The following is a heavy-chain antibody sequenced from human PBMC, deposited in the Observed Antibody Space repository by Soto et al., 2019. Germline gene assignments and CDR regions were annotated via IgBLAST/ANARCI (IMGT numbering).Heavy chain of an antibody. V-gene: IGHV2-5*01. J-gene: IGHJ6*02. CDR3: AHSQNEYEGDYGMDV. Sequence: QITLKESGPTLVKPTQTLTLTCTFSGFSLSPSGVGVGWIRQPPGKALEWLARIYWNDDKRYSPSLKSRLTITKDTSKNQVVITMTTMDPVDTDTDYCAHSQNEYEGDYGMDVWGQGTTVTVSS. D-gene: IGHD1-1*01. CDR2: IYWNDDK. CDR1: GFSLSPSGVG.